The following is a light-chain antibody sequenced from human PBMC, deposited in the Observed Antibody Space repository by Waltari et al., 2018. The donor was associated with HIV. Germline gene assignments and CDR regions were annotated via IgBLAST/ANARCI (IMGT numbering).Light chain of an antibody. J-gene: IGLJ2*01. CDR1: SSDVGGYDY. CDR3: SSYTSRSTVI. Sequence: QSALTQPASVSGSPGQSITISCTGTSSDVGGYDYVSWYQQHPGKAPKLMIYDVSDRPSGVSNRFSGSKSGDTASLTISGRQADDEADYYCSSYTSRSTVIFGGGTKLTVL. V-gene: IGLV2-14*03. CDR2: DVS.